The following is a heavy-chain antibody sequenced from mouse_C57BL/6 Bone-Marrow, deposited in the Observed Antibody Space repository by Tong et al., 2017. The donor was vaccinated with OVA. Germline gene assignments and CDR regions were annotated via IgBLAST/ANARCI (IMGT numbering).Heavy chain of an antibody. D-gene: IGHD2-3*01. CDR2: ISSGSSTI. CDR1: GFTFSSFG. Sequence: EVQLQESGGGLVQPKGSLKLSCAASGFTFSSFGMHWVRQAPEKGLEWVAYISSGSSTIYYADTVKGRFTISRDNPKNTLFLQMTSLRSEDTAMYYCVIGWLLLAMDYWGQGTSVTVSS. CDR3: VIGWLLLAMDY. J-gene: IGHJ4*01. V-gene: IGHV5-17*02.